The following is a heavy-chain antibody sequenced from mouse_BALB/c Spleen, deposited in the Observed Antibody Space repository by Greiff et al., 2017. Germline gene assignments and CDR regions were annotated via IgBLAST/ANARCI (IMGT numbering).Heavy chain of an antibody. V-gene: IGHV1-63*01. CDR2: IYPGSGNT. CDR1: GYAFTNYW. D-gene: IGHD1-2*01. CDR3: ASHYYGYRFAY. Sequence: VQLQQSGAELVRPGTSVKISCKASGYAFTNYWLGWVKQRPGHGLEWIGDIYPGSGNTYYNEKFKGKATLTADKSSSTAYMQLSSLTSEDSAVYFCASHYYGYRFAYWGQGTLVTVSA. J-gene: IGHJ3*01.